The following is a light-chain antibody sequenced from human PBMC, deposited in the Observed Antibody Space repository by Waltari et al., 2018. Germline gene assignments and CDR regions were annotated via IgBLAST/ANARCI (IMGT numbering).Light chain of an antibody. J-gene: IGLJ2*01. V-gene: IGLV6-57*04. CDR3: QSYDSTNGVV. CDR2: EDN. CDR1: SGSIASNY. Sequence: NFMLTQPHSVSESPGKTVTISCTRSSGSIASNYVQWYQQRPGSVPTAVMYEDNQKPSWVPDRCSGSIDRSSNSASLTISGLKTEDEADYYCQSYDSTNGVVFGGGTKLTVL.